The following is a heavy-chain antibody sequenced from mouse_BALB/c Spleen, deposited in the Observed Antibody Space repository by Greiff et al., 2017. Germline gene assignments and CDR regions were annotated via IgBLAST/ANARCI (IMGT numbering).Heavy chain of an antibody. D-gene: IGHD1-1*01. CDR3: ARTLLRYYYAMDY. V-gene: IGHV14-3*02. Sequence: VQLQQSGAELVKPGASVKLSCTASGFNIKDTYMHWVKQRPEQGLEWIGRIDPANGNTKYDPKFQGKATITADTSSNTAYLQLSSLTSEDTAVYYCARTLLRYYYAMDYWGQGTSVTVSS. CDR1: GFNIKDTY. CDR2: IDPANGNT. J-gene: IGHJ4*01.